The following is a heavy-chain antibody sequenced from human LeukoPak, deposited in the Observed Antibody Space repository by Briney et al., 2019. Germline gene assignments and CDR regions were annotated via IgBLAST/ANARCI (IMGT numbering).Heavy chain of an antibody. V-gene: IGHV3-23*01. CDR2: ISGSGGST. J-gene: IGHJ4*02. CDR3: AKDHAAVVVTAGYSDY. CDR1: GFTFSSYA. D-gene: IGHD2-21*02. Sequence: GGSLRLSCAASGFTFSSYAMSWVRQAPGKGLEWVSAISGSGGSTYYADSVKGRFTISRDNSKNTLYLQMNSLRAEDTAVYYCAKDHAAVVVTAGYSDYWGQGTLVTVSS.